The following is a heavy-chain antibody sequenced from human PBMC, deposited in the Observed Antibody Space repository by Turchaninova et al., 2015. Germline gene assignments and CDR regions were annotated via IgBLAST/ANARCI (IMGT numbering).Heavy chain of an antibody. CDR1: GYTFTNYD. CDR2: INPNSRNT. D-gene: IGHD3-9*01. V-gene: IGHV1-8*03. CDR3: ARAYSDVTTYYVRGFDI. Sequence: QVQLVQSGAEVKKPGASVKVSCTTSGYTFTNYDINWVRQATGQGLEWMGWINPNSRNTGYAQNCQGRVTITRDTSITTFYMELSSLRSEDTAIYYCARAYSDVTTYYVRGFDIWGQGTMVTVSS. J-gene: IGHJ3*02.